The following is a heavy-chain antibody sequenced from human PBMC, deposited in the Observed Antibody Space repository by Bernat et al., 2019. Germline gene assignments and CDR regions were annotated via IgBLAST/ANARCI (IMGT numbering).Heavy chain of an antibody. CDR2: ISSSGSTI. V-gene: IGHV3-11*01. J-gene: IGHJ3*02. D-gene: IGHD4-17*01. Sequence: QVQLVESGGGLVKPGGSLRLSCAASGFTFSDYYMSWIRQAPGKGLEWVSYISSSGSTIYYADSVKGRFTISRDNAKNSLYLQMNSLRAEDTAVYYCASSTVTTYVWVNAFDIWGQGTMVTVSS. CDR1: GFTFSDYY. CDR3: ASSTVTTYVWVNAFDI.